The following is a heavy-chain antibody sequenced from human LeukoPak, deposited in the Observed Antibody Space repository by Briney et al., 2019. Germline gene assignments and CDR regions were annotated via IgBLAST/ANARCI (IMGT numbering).Heavy chain of an antibody. Sequence: SETLSLTCTGSGGSISSYYWSWIRQPAGKGLEWIGRIYTSGSTNYNHSLKSRVTISVDTPKNHFSLKLSSVTAADTAVYYCARDPYSSSWNNWFDPWGQGTLVTVSS. CDR1: GGSISSYY. CDR2: IYTSGST. J-gene: IGHJ5*02. CDR3: ARDPYSSSWNNWFDP. D-gene: IGHD6-13*01. V-gene: IGHV4-4*07.